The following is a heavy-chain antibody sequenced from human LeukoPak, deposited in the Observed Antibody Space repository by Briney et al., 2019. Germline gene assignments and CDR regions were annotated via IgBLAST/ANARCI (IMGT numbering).Heavy chain of an antibody. CDR1: GFTFSNAW. V-gene: IGHV3-15*01. CDR2: IKSKTDGGTT. J-gene: IGHJ3*02. D-gene: IGHD1-26*01. Sequence: PGGSLRLSCAASGFTFSNAWMSWVRQAPGKGLEWVGRIKSKTDGGTTDYAAPVKGRFTISRDDSKNTLYLQMNSLKTEDTAVYYCTTPLVGATMLDAFDIWGLGTMVTVSS. CDR3: TTPLVGATMLDAFDI.